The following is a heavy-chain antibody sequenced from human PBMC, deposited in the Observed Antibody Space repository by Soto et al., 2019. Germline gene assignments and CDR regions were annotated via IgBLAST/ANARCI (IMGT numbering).Heavy chain of an antibody. Sequence: QVQLVESGGGVVQPGRSLRLSCAASGFTFSSYAMHWVRQAPGKGLEWVAVISYDGSNKYYADSVKGRFTISRDNSKNTLYLQMNSLRAEDTAVYYCALSTIVVVINDYWGQGTLVTVSS. CDR3: ALSTIVVVINDY. V-gene: IGHV3-30-3*01. J-gene: IGHJ4*02. D-gene: IGHD3-22*01. CDR1: GFTFSSYA. CDR2: ISYDGSNK.